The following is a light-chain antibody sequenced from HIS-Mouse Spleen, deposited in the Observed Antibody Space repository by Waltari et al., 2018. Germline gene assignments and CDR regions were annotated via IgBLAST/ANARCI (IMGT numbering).Light chain of an antibody. J-gene: IGKJ1*01. CDR2: GAS. Sequence: EIVMTQSPATLYVSPGERATLSCRASQSVSSNLAWYQQKPGQAPWLLIYGASTRATGIPARFSGSGSGTEFTLTISSMQSEDFAVYYCQQYNNWWTFGQGTKVEIK. CDR1: QSVSSN. V-gene: IGKV3-15*01. CDR3: QQYNNWWT.